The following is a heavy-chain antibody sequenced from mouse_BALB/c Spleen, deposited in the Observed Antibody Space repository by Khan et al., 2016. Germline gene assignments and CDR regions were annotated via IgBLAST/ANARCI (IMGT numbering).Heavy chain of an antibody. CDR1: GYAFTNYL. CDR2: INPGSGGT. V-gene: IGHV1-54*01. J-gene: IGHJ3*01. Sequence: QVQLKQSGAELVRPGTSVKVSCKASGYAFTNYLIEWVKQRPGQGLEWIGVINPGSGGTNYNEKFKGKATLTADKSSSTAYMQLSSLTSDDSAVYFCARGQLGLPWFANWGQGTLVTVSA. D-gene: IGHD3-2*01. CDR3: ARGQLGLPWFAN.